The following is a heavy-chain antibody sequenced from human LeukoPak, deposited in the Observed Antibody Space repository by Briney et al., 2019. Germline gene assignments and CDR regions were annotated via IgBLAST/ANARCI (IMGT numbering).Heavy chain of an antibody. CDR1: GFNFDDYA. CDR3: AKDLFPMECESLGTFDY. CDR2: ISWDGSGI. D-gene: IGHD3-3*01. V-gene: IGHV3-43D*04. J-gene: IGHJ4*02. Sequence: PGGSLRLSCAASGFNFDDYAMHWVRQVPGKGLEWVSLISWDGSGIYYADSVKGRFTISRDNSKNSLYLQMNSLRAEDSALYYCAKDLFPMECESLGTFDYWGLGTLVTVSS.